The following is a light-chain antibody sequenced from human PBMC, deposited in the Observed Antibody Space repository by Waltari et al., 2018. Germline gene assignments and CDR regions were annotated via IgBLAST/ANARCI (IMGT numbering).Light chain of an antibody. CDR2: DAS. V-gene: IGKV3-20*01. CDR3: QQYGSSPLA. J-gene: IGKJ1*01. CDR1: QTLSANY. Sequence: EIVLTQSPGTLSLSPGERATLPCRASQTLSANYLAGYQQNPGQAPRLLIYDASIRATGIPDMFSGSGSVTDFTLTISRLEPEDFAVFYCQQYGSSPLAFGQGTKVEVK.